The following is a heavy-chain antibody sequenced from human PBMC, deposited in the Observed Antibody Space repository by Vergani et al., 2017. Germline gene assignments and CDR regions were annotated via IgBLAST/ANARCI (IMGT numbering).Heavy chain of an antibody. D-gene: IGHD3-9*01. CDR2: INPSGGHT. Sequence: QVQVVQSGAEVKKSGASVKVSCKTSGYTFSNYYMHWVRQAPGQGLEWMGIINPSGGHTNYAQKFQGRVTMTRDTSTSTVYMELSSLRSEDTAIYYCARGDYGILTGYRYWRQGPLVTVSA. CDR1: GYTFSNYY. V-gene: IGHV1-46*03. J-gene: IGHJ4*02. CDR3: ARGDYGILTGYRY.